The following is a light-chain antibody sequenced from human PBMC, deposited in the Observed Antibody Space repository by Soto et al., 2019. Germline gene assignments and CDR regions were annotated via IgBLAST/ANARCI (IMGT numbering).Light chain of an antibody. V-gene: IGKV1-12*01. CDR3: QQANSFPLT. J-gene: IGKJ4*01. CDR2: AAS. Sequence: DIQMTQSPSAVSASVGDRVTITCRASQDISGWLAWYQQKPGKAPKLLIYAASRLHSGVPSRFSGSESGTDFTLTISSLQPEDSATYYCQQANSFPLTFGGGTKVAIK. CDR1: QDISGW.